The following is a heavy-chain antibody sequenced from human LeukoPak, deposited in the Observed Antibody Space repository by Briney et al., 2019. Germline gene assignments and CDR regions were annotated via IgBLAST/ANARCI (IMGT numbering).Heavy chain of an antibody. J-gene: IGHJ4*02. CDR2: IYYSGST. CDR3: ARDRVSGWPQFDY. D-gene: IGHD6-19*01. Sequence: PSQTLSLTCTVSGGSISSGGYYWSWIRQHPGKGLEWIGYIYYSGSTYYNPSLKSRVTISVDTSKNQFSLKLSSVTAADTAVYYCARDRVSGWPQFDYWGQGTLVTVSS. V-gene: IGHV4-31*03. CDR1: GGSISSGGYY.